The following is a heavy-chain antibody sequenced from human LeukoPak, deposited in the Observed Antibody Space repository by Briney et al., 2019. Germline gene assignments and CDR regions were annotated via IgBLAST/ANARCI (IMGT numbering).Heavy chain of an antibody. V-gene: IGHV4-59*01. CDR3: ARDRVETGTTFYYYGMDV. CDR2: IYYSGST. Sequence: SETLSLTCTVSGGSISSYYWSWIRQPPGKGLEWIGYIYYSGSTNYNPSLKSRVTISVDTSKNQFSLKLSSVTAADTAVYYCARDRVETGTTFYYYGMDVWGQGTTVTVSS. D-gene: IGHD1-7*01. CDR1: GGSISSYY. J-gene: IGHJ6*02.